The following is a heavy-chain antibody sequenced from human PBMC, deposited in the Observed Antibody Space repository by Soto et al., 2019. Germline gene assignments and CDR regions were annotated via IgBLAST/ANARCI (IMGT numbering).Heavy chain of an antibody. D-gene: IGHD2-15*01. CDR3: AREIRNGYCSGGSCYSGGSMLRFDP. J-gene: IGHJ5*02. Sequence: QVQLVQSGPEVKKPGSSVKVSYKAYGGTFSSYTISWLGRDPEQGLEWMGRIIPILGIANYAQKFQGRVTITADKSTSTAYRELSSLRSEDTAVYYCAREIRNGYCSGGSCYSGGSMLRFDPWGQGTLVTVSS. CDR2: IIPILGIA. CDR1: GGTFSSYT. V-gene: IGHV1-69*08.